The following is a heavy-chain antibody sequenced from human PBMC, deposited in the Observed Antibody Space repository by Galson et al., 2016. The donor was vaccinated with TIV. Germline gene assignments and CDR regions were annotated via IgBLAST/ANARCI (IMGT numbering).Heavy chain of an antibody. CDR2: IWYDGSDK. CDR1: GFTFESYG. J-gene: IGHJ4*02. CDR3: AGVFADYYVDY. D-gene: IGHD3-10*02. V-gene: IGHV3-33*08. Sequence: SLRLSCAASGFTFESYGMHWVRQAPGKGLEWVAFIWYDGSDKNYGDSVKGRFTISRDNSKNTLYLQMNRLRAEDTAVYYCAGVFADYYVDYWGQGTLVTVSS.